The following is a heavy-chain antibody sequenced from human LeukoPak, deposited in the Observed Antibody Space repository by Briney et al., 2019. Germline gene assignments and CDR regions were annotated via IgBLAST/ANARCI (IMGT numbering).Heavy chain of an antibody. CDR1: GFTVSSNY. CDR3: ARDGPHYDLWSGYSYSYMDV. J-gene: IGHJ6*03. V-gene: IGHV3-53*01. Sequence: PGGSLRLSCAASGFTVSSNYMSWVRQAPGKGLEWVSVIYSGGSTFYADSVKGRFTISRDNSKNTLYLRMNSLRAEDTAVYYCARDGPHYDLWSGYSYSYMDVWGKGTTVTVSS. D-gene: IGHD3-3*01. CDR2: IYSGGST.